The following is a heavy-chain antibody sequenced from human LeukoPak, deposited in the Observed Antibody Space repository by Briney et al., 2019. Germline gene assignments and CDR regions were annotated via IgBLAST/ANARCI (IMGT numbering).Heavy chain of an antibody. J-gene: IGHJ4*02. CDR3: ARRIDLSFDS. V-gene: IGHV5-51*01. Sequence: GESLKISCKGSGYSFTSYWIGWVRQMPGQGLELMGIIFPYDSDTRYNPSFQGRVTISVDRSISTAYLQWSSLKASDTATYFCARRIDLSFDSWGQGTLVTVSS. CDR2: IFPYDSDT. CDR1: GYSFTSYW. D-gene: IGHD3-3*01.